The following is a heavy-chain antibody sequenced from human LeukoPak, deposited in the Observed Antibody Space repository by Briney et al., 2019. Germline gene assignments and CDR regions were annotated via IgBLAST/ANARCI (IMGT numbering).Heavy chain of an antibody. D-gene: IGHD1-26*01. Sequence: SETLSLTCTVSGGSIRSSSYNWGWIRQPPGKGLEWIGSIHYTGSTYHNPSLKSRVTISVDTSKNKFSLKLTSVTAADTALYYCARTGGSFYFYYYMDVWGKGTTVTVSS. J-gene: IGHJ6*03. CDR1: GGSIRSSSYN. CDR3: ARTGGSFYFYYYMDV. CDR2: IHYTGST. V-gene: IGHV4-39*07.